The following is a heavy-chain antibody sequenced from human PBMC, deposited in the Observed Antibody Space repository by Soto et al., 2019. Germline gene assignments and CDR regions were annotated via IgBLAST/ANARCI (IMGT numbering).Heavy chain of an antibody. CDR2: IYFSGSA. Sequence: SETLSLTCTVSGGSISSYYWSWIRQPQGKGLEYIGYIYFSGSANYNPSLKSRLTISLDTSKNQLSLKLSSVTAADTAVYYCARHIASQSCSGGSCFGPFDYWGQGTLVTVSS. CDR1: GGSISSYY. CDR3: ARHIASQSCSGGSCFGPFDY. D-gene: IGHD2-15*01. V-gene: IGHV4-59*08. J-gene: IGHJ4*02.